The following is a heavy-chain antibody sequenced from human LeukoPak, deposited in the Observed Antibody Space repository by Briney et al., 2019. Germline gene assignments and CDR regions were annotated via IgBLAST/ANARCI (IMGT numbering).Heavy chain of an antibody. CDR1: GFTFSTYG. V-gene: IGHV3-30*18. Sequence: GGSLRLSCAASGFTFSTYGMHWVRQAPGKGLEWVAVISYDGSNKYYADSVKGRFTISRDNSKNTLYLQMNSLRAEDTAVYYCAKDSGNTGAFDIWGQGTMVTVSS. CDR2: ISYDGSNK. J-gene: IGHJ3*02. D-gene: IGHD1-26*01. CDR3: AKDSGNTGAFDI.